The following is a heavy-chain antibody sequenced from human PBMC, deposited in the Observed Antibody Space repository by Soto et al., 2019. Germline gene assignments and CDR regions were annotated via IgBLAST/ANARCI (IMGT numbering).Heavy chain of an antibody. J-gene: IGHJ4*02. V-gene: IGHV4-59*12. D-gene: IGHD6-19*01. CDR1: GGSISSYY. CDR2: IYYSGST. CDR3: ARRYSSGWYYFDY. Sequence: SETLSLTCTVSGGSISSYYWSWIRQPPGKGLEWIGYIYYSGSTNYNPSLKSRVTILVDTSKNQFSLKLSSVTAADTAVYYCARRYSSGWYYFDYWGQGTLVTVSS.